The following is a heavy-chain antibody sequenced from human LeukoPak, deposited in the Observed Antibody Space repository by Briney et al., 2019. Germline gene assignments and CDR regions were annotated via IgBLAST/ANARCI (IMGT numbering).Heavy chain of an antibody. J-gene: IGHJ4*02. Sequence: PGGSLRLSCEASGFTFGSHAMYWVRQAPGKALEWVAGIFGSGGSPHYADSVKGRFTISRDNSRNTVYLQINSLRADDTAVYYCGKTTVGYSSGQKPAWPVDYWGQGTLVTVSS. CDR3: GKTTVGYSSGQKPAWPVDY. CDR1: GFTFGSHA. D-gene: IGHD5-18*01. CDR2: IFGSGGSP. V-gene: IGHV3-23*01.